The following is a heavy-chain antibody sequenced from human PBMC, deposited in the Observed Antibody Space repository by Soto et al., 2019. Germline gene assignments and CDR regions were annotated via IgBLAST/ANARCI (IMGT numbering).Heavy chain of an antibody. CDR1: GFTFSSYS. J-gene: IGHJ6*03. Sequence: EVQLVESGGGLVKPGGSLRLSCAASGFTFSSYSMNWVRQAPGKGLEWVSSISSSSSYIYYADSVKGRFTISRDNAKNSLYLQMNSLRAEDTAVYYYARDGVVPAAKGYYYYYMDVWGKGTTVTVSS. D-gene: IGHD2-2*01. CDR3: ARDGVVPAAKGYYYYYMDV. V-gene: IGHV3-21*01. CDR2: ISSSSSYI.